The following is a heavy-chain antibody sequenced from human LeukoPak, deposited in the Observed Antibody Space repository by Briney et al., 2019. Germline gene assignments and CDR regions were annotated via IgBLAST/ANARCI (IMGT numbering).Heavy chain of an antibody. CDR1: GFTFSSCA. J-gene: IGHJ4*02. D-gene: IGHD6-13*01. CDR2: ISYDGSNK. CDR3: ARALRSSSWYGFDY. Sequence: GGSLRLSCAASGFTFSSCAMHWVRQAPGKGLEWVAVISYDGSNKYYADSVKGRFTISRDNSKNTLYLQMNSLRAEDTAVYYCARALRSSSWYGFDYWGQGTLVTVSS. V-gene: IGHV3-30*04.